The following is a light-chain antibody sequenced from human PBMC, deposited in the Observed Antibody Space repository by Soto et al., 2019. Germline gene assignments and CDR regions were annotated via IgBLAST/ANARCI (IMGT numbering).Light chain of an antibody. Sequence: DIQMTQSPRSLSASVGDRVTITCRASQGIRKSLGWYQQKPGKAPKRLIYAASSLQSGVPSRFSGSASGTEFTLTISSLQPDDFATYYCLQHYDYSWTFGQGTKVEIK. CDR2: AAS. CDR1: QGIRKS. J-gene: IGKJ1*01. CDR3: LQHYDYSWT. V-gene: IGKV1-17*01.